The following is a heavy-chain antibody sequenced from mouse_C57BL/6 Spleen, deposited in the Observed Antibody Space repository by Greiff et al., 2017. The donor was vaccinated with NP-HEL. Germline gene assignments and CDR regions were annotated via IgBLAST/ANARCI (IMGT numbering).Heavy chain of an antibody. Sequence: QVQLKESGAELVRPGASVTLSCKASGYTFTDYEMHWVKQTPVHGLEWIGAIDPETGGTAYNQKFKGKAILTADKSSSTAYMELRSLTSEDSAVYYCTRREDYYGSSYFDYWGQGTTLTVSS. V-gene: IGHV1-15*01. J-gene: IGHJ2*01. CDR3: TRREDYYGSSYFDY. CDR1: GYTFTDYE. D-gene: IGHD1-1*01. CDR2: IDPETGGT.